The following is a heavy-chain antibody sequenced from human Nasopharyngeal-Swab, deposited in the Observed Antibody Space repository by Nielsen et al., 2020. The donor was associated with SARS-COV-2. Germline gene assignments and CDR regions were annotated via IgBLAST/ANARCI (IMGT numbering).Heavy chain of an antibody. CDR2: IRSKTYGGTT. J-gene: IGHJ4*02. CDR1: GFTFGGYT. Sequence: GESLKISCTASGFTFGGYTLSWVRQAPGKGLEWVGFIRSKTYGGTTEYAASVKGRFTISRDESNSIAYLQMNSLKIEDTALYYCTTNYDSGGYYYLDYWGQGTLVTVSS. V-gene: IGHV3-49*04. D-gene: IGHD3-22*01. CDR3: TTNYDSGGYYYLDY.